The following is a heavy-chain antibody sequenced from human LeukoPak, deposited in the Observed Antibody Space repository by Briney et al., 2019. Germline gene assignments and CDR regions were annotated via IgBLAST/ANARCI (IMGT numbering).Heavy chain of an antibody. D-gene: IGHD1-26*01. CDR3: ARALRIYYYFDY. J-gene: IGHJ4*02. CDR2: ISGSGGST. CDR1: GFTFSSYG. Sequence: GGSLRLSCAASGFTFSSYGMSWVRQAPGKGLEWVSAISGSGGSTYYADSVKGRFTISRDNSKNTLYLQMNSLRAEDTAVYYCARALRIYYYFDYWGQGTLVTVSS. V-gene: IGHV3-23*01.